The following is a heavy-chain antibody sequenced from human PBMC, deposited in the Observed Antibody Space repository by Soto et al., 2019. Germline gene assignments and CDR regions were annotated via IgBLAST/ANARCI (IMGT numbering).Heavy chain of an antibody. J-gene: IGHJ4*02. CDR1: GYSFSSFG. D-gene: IGHD2-15*01. CDR3: ARTCRSGGSCYLEY. Sequence: GASVKVSCKASGYSFSSFGISWVRQAPGQGLEWVGWVSVPSGDTSSAQNFQGGVTVTTDTSTSTAYMEVGSLRSDDTAVYYCARTCRSGGSCYLEYWGEGTLVTVSS. CDR2: VSVPSGDT. V-gene: IGHV1-18*01.